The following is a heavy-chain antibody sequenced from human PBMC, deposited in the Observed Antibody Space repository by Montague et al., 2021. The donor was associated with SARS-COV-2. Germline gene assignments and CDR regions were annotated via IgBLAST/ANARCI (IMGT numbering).Heavy chain of an antibody. V-gene: IGHV3-33*01. Sequence: SLRLSCAASGFTLSNYGIHWVRQAPGKGLEWVAVMWYDGGDKYYADSVEGRFTMSRDKSKNAVYLQMSSLRVEDTAVYYCAREYDTNGYYYYGMDVWGQGTTVTVSS. CDR3: AREYDTNGYYYYGMDV. CDR1: GFTLSNYG. D-gene: IGHD2-8*01. CDR2: MWYDGGDK. J-gene: IGHJ6*02.